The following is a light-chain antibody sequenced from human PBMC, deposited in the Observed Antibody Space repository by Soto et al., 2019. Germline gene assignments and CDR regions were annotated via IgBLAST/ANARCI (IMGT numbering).Light chain of an antibody. J-gene: IGLJ2*01. CDR1: SSNIGSAY. CDR2: RNN. CDR3: AAWDDCLVV. Sequence: QSVLTQPPSASGTPGQTVTISCSGSSSNIGSAYIYWYQHLSGTAPKLLIYRNNQRPSGVPDRFSASKSGTSASLAISGLRSEDDADYYCAAWDDCLVVLGGGTKLPVL. V-gene: IGLV1-47*01.